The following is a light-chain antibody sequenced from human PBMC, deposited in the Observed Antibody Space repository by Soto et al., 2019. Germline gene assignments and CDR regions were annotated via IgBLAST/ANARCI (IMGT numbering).Light chain of an antibody. CDR2: GAS. CDR3: QPYDSSRWT. Sequence: EIVLTQSPGTLSLSPGERATLSCRASQSVSSSYLAWYQQNRGQAPRLLIYGASSRAPGIPDRFGGSGSGTDFTLTISRLEPEDYAVYYCQPYDSSRWTFGQGTKVDI. V-gene: IGKV3-20*01. J-gene: IGKJ1*01. CDR1: QSVSSSY.